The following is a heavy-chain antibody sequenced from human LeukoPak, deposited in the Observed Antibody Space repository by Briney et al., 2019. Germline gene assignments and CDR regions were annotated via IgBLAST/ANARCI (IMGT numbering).Heavy chain of an antibody. J-gene: IGHJ3*02. V-gene: IGHV3-64D*06. CDR3: VKRADCSSTSRPKGTHAFDI. Sequence: GGSLRLSCSASGFTFSSYAMHWVRQAPGKGLEYVSAISSNGGSTYYADSVKGRFTISRDNSKNTLYLQMSSLRAEDTAVYYCVKRADCSSTSRPKGTHAFDIWGQGTMVTVSS. CDR2: ISSNGGST. D-gene: IGHD2-2*01. CDR1: GFTFSSYA.